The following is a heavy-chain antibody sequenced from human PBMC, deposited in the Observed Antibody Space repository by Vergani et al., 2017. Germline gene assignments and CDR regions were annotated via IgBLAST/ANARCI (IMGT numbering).Heavy chain of an antibody. D-gene: IGHD3-3*01. CDR3: AKDMKSSYYDFWSDY. CDR2: ITYNGGRT. J-gene: IGHJ4*02. Sequence: EVRLLESGGGLVQPGGSLRLSCAASGFTFNIYAMSWVRQAPGKGLEWVSPITYNGGRTNYADSVTGRFTISRDNSKNTLFLQLKTLRAEDTAVYYFAKDMKSSYYDFWSDYWGQGTLVTVSS. V-gene: IGHV3-23*01. CDR1: GFTFNIYA.